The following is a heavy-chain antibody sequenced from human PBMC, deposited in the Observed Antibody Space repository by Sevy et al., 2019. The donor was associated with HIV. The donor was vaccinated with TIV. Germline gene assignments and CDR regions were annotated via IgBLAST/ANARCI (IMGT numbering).Heavy chain of an antibody. CDR1: GFTFSSYA. D-gene: IGHD2-15*01. V-gene: IGHV3-30-3*01. CDR3: AGDQGRGSGGRCYSLGIDAFDI. Sequence: GGSLRLSCAASGFTFSSYAMHWVRQAPGKGLEWVAVISYDGSNKYYADSLKGRFTISRNNSKSTLYLQMNSLRAEDRVGYYCAGDQGRGSGGRCYSLGIDAFDIWGQGTMVTVSS. J-gene: IGHJ3*02. CDR2: ISYDGSNK.